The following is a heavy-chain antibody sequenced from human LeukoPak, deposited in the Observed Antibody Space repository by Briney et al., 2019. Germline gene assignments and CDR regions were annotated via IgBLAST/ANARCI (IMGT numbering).Heavy chain of an antibody. CDR2: LYSGGST. D-gene: IGHD1-26*01. V-gene: IGHV3-53*01. CDR3: TTEQGATTGESDY. J-gene: IGHJ4*02. CDR1: GFTVSSNY. Sequence: PGGSLRLSCAASGFTVSSNYMSWVRQAPGKGLEWVSVLYSGGSTYYADSVKGRFTISRDDSKNTLYLQMNSLKTEDTAVYYCTTEQGATTGESDYWGRGTLVTVSS.